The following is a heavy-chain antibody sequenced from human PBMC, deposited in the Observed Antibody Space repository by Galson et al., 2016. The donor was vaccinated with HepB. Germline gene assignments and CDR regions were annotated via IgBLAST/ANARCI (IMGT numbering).Heavy chain of an antibody. Sequence: SLRLSCAASGFTFSTYGIHWVRQAPGKGLEWVAVIWYDGSNKYYGDSVKGRFTIPRDNSKNTVYLQMNSLRAEDTAVYYCARGFAVPGRIDYWGQGTLVTVSS. CDR3: ARGFAVPGRIDY. V-gene: IGHV3-33*01. J-gene: IGHJ4*02. CDR1: GFTFSTYG. CDR2: IWYDGSNK. D-gene: IGHD2-2*01.